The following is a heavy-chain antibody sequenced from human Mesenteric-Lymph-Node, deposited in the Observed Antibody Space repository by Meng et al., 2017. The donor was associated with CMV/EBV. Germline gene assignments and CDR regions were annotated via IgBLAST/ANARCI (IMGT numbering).Heavy chain of an antibody. CDR2: INTNTGHA. CDR3: ARGDNDY. Sequence: SVKVSCKASGGTFSSHVFSWVRQAPGQGLEWMGWINTNTGHATYAQGFTGRFVLSLDSSVSTAFLQISSLKAEDTAVYYCARGDNDYWGQGTLVTVSS. V-gene: IGHV7-4-1*02. J-gene: IGHJ4*02. CDR1: GGTFSSHV.